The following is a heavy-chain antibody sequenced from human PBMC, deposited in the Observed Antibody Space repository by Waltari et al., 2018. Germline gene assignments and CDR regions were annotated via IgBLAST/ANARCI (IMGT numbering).Heavy chain of an antibody. J-gene: IGHJ5*02. D-gene: IGHD2-15*01. CDR2: INHSGST. CDR1: GGSFSGYY. V-gene: IGHV4-34*01. Sequence: QVQLQQWGAGLLKPSETLSLTCAVYGGSFSGYYWSWIRQPPGKGLEWIGEINHSGSTNYNPSLKSRVTISVDTSKNQFSLKLSSVTGADTAVYYCARGQVVAASMGWFDPWGQGTLVTVSS. CDR3: ARGQVVAASMGWFDP.